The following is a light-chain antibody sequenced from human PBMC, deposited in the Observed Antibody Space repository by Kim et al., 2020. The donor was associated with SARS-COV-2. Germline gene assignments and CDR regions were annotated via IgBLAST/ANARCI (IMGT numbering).Light chain of an antibody. CDR1: QRISSNY. CDR2: DAS. J-gene: IGKJ2*03. CDR3: HQYIRSPYS. Sequence: LAPGERATLSCRANQRISSNYLAWYQHKPGQSPRLLIHDASNMATGIPDRFTGSGSGTDFTLTISRLEPEDFAVYYCHQYIRSPYSFGQGTKLEI. V-gene: IGKV3-20*01.